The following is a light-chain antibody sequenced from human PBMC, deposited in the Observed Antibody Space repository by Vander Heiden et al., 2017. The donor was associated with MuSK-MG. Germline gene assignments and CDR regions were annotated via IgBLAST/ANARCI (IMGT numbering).Light chain of an antibody. Sequence: QSALTQPPSVSGSPGRSITISCTGTSSDVGGYNYVSWYQQHPGKAPKLMIYDVSNRPSGVSNRFSGSKSGNTASLTISGLQAEDEADYYCSSYTSSSTLRVFGGGTKLTVL. CDR1: SSDVGGYNY. J-gene: IGLJ3*02. CDR2: DVS. V-gene: IGLV2-14*03. CDR3: SSYTSSSTLRV.